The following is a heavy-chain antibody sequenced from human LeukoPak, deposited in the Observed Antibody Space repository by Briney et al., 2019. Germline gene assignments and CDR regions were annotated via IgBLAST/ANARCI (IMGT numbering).Heavy chain of an antibody. CDR2: ISGSGGST. CDR1: GFTFSSYG. V-gene: IGHV3-23*01. J-gene: IGHJ4*02. CDR3: AKDRNGDYSYYFDY. Sequence: PGGSLRLSCAASGFTFSSYGMSWVRQAPGKGLEWVSAISGSGGSTFYADSVKGRFTISRDNSKSTLHLQMSSLRAEDTAVYYCAKDRNGDYSYYFDYWGQGTLVTVSS. D-gene: IGHD4-17*01.